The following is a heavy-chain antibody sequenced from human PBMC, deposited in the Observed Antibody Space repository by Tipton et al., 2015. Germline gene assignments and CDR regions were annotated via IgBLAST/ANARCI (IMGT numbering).Heavy chain of an antibody. J-gene: IGHJ6*02. D-gene: IGHD5-24*01. V-gene: IGHV4-61*01. CDR1: GGSVSTSHYY. CDR3: ARDLEHGMDV. CDR2: ISYSGST. Sequence: LRLSCTVSGGSVSTSHYYWGWIRQSPGKGLEWIGYISYSGSTHYNPSLKRRVTISLDTSKNQFSLTLNSVTAADTAVYYCARDLEHGMDVWGQGTTVTVSS.